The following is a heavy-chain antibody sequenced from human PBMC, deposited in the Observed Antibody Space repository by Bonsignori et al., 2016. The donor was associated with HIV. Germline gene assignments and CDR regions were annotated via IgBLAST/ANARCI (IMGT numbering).Heavy chain of an antibody. Sequence: GESLKISCETSGFTFSNCAMHWVRQAPDKGLEWVAFVRYDGRIKYYTESVKGRFTISRDNSKNTLYLQMNSLRVEDTAVYYCTREMADFDYWGQGSLVTVSS. J-gene: IGHJ4*02. CDR2: VRYDGRIK. CDR3: TREMADFDY. V-gene: IGHV3-30*02. CDR1: GFTFSNCA. D-gene: IGHD5-24*01.